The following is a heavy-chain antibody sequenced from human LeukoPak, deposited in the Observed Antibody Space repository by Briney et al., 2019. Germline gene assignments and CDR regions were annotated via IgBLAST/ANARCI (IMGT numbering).Heavy chain of an antibody. Sequence: SETLSLTCTVSGGSISSGSYYWSWIRQPAGKGLEWIGEINHGGSTTYNPSLQSRVTMSVDTSKNQFSLKLSSVTAADTAVYYCARVGQLAFDYWGQGTLVTVSS. J-gene: IGHJ4*02. V-gene: IGHV4-61*10. CDR3: ARVGQLAFDY. D-gene: IGHD6-13*01. CDR2: INHGGST. CDR1: GGSISSGSYY.